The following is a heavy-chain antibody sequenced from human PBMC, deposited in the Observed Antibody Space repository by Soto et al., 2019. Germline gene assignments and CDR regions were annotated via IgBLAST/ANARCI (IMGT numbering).Heavy chain of an antibody. D-gene: IGHD3-10*01. CDR3: ARVINPYGSGSYIDY. CDR1: GYTFTSYG. V-gene: IGHV1-18*01. CDR2: ISAYNGNT. J-gene: IGHJ4*02. Sequence: ASVKVSCKASGYTFTSYGISWVRQAPGQGLEWMGWISAYNGNTNYAQKLQGRVTMTTDISTSTAYMELRSLRSDDTAVYYCARVINPYGSGSYIDYWGQGTLVTVSS.